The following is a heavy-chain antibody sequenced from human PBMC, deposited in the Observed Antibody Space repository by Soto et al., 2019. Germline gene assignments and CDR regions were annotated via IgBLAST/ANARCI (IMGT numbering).Heavy chain of an antibody. Sequence: QVQLQESGPGLVKPSQTLSLTCTVSGGSVSSGAYYWSWIRQHPGKGLEWIGYISYIGSTYYNPPLKSRVTISLDTSKNPFSLTLSSVTAAATAVYSSARWQLRIRKAFELWGPGTMVTVSS. CDR1: GGSVSSGAYY. CDR2: ISYIGST. V-gene: IGHV4-31*03. D-gene: IGHD4-17*01. CDR3: ARWQLRIRKAFEL. J-gene: IGHJ3*01.